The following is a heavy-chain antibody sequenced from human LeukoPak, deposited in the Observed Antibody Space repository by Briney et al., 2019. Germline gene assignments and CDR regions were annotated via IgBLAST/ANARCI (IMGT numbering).Heavy chain of an antibody. V-gene: IGHV1-18*04. Sequence: ASVKVSCKASGYTFTGYYTHWVRQAPGQGLEWMGWISAYNGNTSYAQKLQGRVTMTTDTSTSTAYMELRSLRSDDTAVYYCARDSTLYSSGWYGRWYFDLWGRGTLVTVSS. CDR2: ISAYNGNT. CDR3: ARDSTLYSSGWYGRWYFDL. CDR1: GYTFTGYY. J-gene: IGHJ2*01. D-gene: IGHD6-19*01.